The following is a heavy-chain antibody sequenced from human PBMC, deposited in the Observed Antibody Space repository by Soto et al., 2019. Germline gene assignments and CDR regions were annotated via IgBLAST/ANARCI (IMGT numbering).Heavy chain of an antibody. V-gene: IGHV5-51*01. D-gene: IGHD3-22*01. Sequence: PGESLKISCKASGYCFNTYWIGWVRQLPGKGLEWMGIIYPDDSDTRYSPSFQGQVTISADKSFTTVYLQWNSLKASDTAIYYCARPGYYDSSGFFNFDHWGQGTLVTVSS. CDR1: GYCFNTYW. J-gene: IGHJ4*02. CDR3: ARPGYYDSSGFFNFDH. CDR2: IYPDDSDT.